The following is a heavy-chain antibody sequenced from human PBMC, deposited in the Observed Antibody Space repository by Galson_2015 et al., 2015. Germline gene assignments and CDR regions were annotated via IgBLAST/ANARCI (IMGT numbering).Heavy chain of an antibody. CDR3: ARVSGFGVVIRGYYYYGMDV. CDR1: GGSFSGYY. V-gene: IGHV4-34*01. J-gene: IGHJ6*02. D-gene: IGHD3-3*01. Sequence: SETLSLTCAVYGGSFSGYYWSWIRQPPGKGLEWIGEINHSGSTNYNPSLKSRVTISVDTSKNQFSLKLSSVTAADTAVYYCARVSGFGVVIRGYYYYGMDVWGQGTTVTVSS. CDR2: INHSGST.